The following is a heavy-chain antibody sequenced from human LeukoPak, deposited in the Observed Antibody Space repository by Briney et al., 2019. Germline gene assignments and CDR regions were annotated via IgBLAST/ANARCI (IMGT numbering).Heavy chain of an antibody. Sequence: SETLSLTCAVYGGSLSGYYWSWIRQPPGKGLEWIGEINHSGSTNYNPSLKSRVTISVDTSKNQFSLKLSSVTAADTAVYYCARGPKRIAARPLNYGMDVWGQGTTATVSS. J-gene: IGHJ6*02. D-gene: IGHD6-6*01. CDR2: INHSGST. V-gene: IGHV4-34*01. CDR1: GGSLSGYY. CDR3: ARGPKRIAARPLNYGMDV.